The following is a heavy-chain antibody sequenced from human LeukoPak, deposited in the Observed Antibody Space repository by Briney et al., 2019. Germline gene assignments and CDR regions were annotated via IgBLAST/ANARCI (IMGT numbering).Heavy chain of an antibody. V-gene: IGHV3-23*01. D-gene: IGHD3-16*01. J-gene: IGHJ4*02. CDR1: GFTFSTYA. Sequence: GRSLRLSCAASGFTFSTYAMNWVRQAPGEGLEWVSTISGSGGTPHYADSVKGRFTISRDNSKNPLHLQMNSLRAEDTAVYYCAKGGDLITYFDYWGQGTLVTVSS. CDR2: ISGSGGTP. CDR3: AKGGDLITYFDY.